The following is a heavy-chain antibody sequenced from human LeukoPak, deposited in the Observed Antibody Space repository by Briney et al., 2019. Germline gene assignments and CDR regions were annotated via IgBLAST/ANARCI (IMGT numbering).Heavy chain of an antibody. CDR3: AKDPHSYCSGGSCSPDY. CDR2: ISRSDGTT. D-gene: IGHD2-15*01. V-gene: IGHV3-23*01. Sequence: GGSLRLSCAGSGFTFSSYAMTWVRQAPGTGLEWVSSISRSDGTTYYADSVKGRFTISRDNSKNTLFLQMNSLRAEDTAVYYCAKDPHSYCSGGSCSPDYWGQGTLVTVSS. J-gene: IGHJ4*02. CDR1: GFTFSSYA.